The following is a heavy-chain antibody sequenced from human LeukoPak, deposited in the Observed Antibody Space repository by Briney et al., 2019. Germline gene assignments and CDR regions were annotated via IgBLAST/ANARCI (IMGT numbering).Heavy chain of an antibody. Sequence: ASVKVSCKASGYTFTGYYMHWVRQAPGQGLEWMGWINPNSGGTNYAQKFQGWVTMTRDTSTSTVYMELSSLRSEDTAVYYCARHYGSGSYPFDYWGQGTLVTVSS. J-gene: IGHJ4*02. CDR3: ARHYGSGSYPFDY. D-gene: IGHD3-10*01. CDR2: INPNSGGT. V-gene: IGHV1-2*04. CDR1: GYTFTGYY.